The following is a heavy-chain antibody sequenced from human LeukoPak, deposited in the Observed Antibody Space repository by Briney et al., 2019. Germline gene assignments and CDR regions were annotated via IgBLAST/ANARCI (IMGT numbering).Heavy chain of an antibody. Sequence: PGGSLRLSCVASGFTFSNAWMSWVRQAPGKGLEWVSSISSSSSYIYYADSVKGRFTISRDNAKNSLYLQMNSLRAEDTAVYYCARKAGDYDILTGHFDYWGQGTLVTVSS. CDR3: ARKAGDYDILTGHFDY. CDR2: ISSSSSYI. V-gene: IGHV3-21*01. CDR1: GFTFSNAW. D-gene: IGHD3-9*01. J-gene: IGHJ4*02.